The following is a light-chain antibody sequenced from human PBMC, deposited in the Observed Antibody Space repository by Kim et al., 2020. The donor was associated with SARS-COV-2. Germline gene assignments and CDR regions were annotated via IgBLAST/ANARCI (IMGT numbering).Light chain of an antibody. V-gene: IGKV2-28*01. J-gene: IGKJ1*01. CDR1: QSLLQSTGYDY. CDR2: FGS. CDR3: MQALQTPLT. Sequence: PSSISCRASQSLLQSTGYDYLDWYLQKPGQSPQLLIYFGSNRASGVPDRFSGSGSRTDCTLKISRVEAEDVGVYYCMQALQTPLTFGQGTKVDIK.